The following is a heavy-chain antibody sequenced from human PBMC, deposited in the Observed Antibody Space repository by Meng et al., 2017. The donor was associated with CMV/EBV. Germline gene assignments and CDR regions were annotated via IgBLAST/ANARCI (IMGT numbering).Heavy chain of an antibody. Sequence: QVQLQQSGPGLVKPSXTLSLTCAIPGDSVSINSAAWNWIRQSPSRGLQWLGRTYYRSKWYNDYAVSVKSRITINPDTSKNQFSLQLNSVTPEDTAVYYCARAGLLWFGGGFDPWGQGTLVTVSS. V-gene: IGHV6-1*01. CDR2: TYYRSKWYN. J-gene: IGHJ5*02. D-gene: IGHD3-10*01. CDR1: GDSVSINSAA. CDR3: ARAGLLWFGGGFDP.